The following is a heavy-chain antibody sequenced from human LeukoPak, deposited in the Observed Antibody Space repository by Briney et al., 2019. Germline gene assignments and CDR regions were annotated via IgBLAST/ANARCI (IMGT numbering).Heavy chain of an antibody. Sequence: GGSLRLSCAASGFTFDDYAMHWVRQAPGKGLEWVSGISWNSGSIGYADSVKGRFTISRDNAKNSLYLQMNSLRADDTALYYCAKDMARSRDGYYWVGCGEGTLVTAS. V-gene: IGHV3-9*01. CDR3: AKDMARSRDGYYWVG. CDR1: GFTFDDYA. D-gene: IGHD5-24*01. CDR2: ISWNSGSI. J-gene: IGHJ4*02.